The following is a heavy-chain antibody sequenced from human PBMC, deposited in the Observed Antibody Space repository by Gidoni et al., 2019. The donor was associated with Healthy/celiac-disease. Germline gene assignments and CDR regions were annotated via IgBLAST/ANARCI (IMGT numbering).Heavy chain of an antibody. CDR2: IYSGGST. CDR1: GFTVSSNY. V-gene: IGHV3-66*01. D-gene: IGHD6-13*01. CDR3: ARDGYSSSWYYFDY. Sequence: EVQLVASGGGLVQPGGSLSLSCAASGFTVSSNYMSWVRQAPGKGLEWVSVIYSGGSTYYADSVKGRFTISRDNSKNTLYLQMNSLRAEDTAVYYCARDGYSSSWYYFDYWGQGTLVTVSS. J-gene: IGHJ4*02.